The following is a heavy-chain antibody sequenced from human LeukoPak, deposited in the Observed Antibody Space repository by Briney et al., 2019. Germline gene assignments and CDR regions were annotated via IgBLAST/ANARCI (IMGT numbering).Heavy chain of an antibody. D-gene: IGHD4-23*01. J-gene: IGHJ4*02. Sequence: PGGSLRLSCAASGFTFSSYGMHWVRQAPGKGLEWVAVIWYDGSNKYYADSVKGRFTISRDNSKNTLYLQMNSLRDEDTAVYYCARDLDDYGGKGIDYWGQGTLVTVSS. V-gene: IGHV3-33*01. CDR2: IWYDGSNK. CDR3: ARDLDDYGGKGIDY. CDR1: GFTFSSYG.